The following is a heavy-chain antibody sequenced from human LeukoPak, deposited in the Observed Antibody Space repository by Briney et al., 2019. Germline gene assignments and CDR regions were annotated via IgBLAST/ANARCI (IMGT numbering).Heavy chain of an antibody. CDR2: IIPIFGKA. CDR3: AKSTSGNFFFDY. J-gene: IGHJ4*02. D-gene: IGHD3-10*01. Sequence: SVKVSCKASGGTFSTSAISWVRQAPGQGPEWMGGIIPIFGKASYAQKFQGTVTITTDTSTNTAYMELSSLRSEDTAVYYCAKSTSGNFFFDYWGQETLVTVSS. V-gene: IGHV1-69*05. CDR1: GGTFSTSA.